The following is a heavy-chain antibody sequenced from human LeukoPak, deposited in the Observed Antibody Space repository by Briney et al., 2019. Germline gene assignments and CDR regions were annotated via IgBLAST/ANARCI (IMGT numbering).Heavy chain of an antibody. CDR3: ARGSHSVSGWYVSDY. CDR1: RFTFSSYS. CDR2: ISSSSSYI. D-gene: IGHD6-19*01. Sequence: PGGSLRLSCAASRFTFSSYSMNWVRQAPGKGLEWVAAISSSSSYIYYADSVKGRFTISRDNAKNSLYLRMNSLRAEDTAVYYCARGSHSVSGWYVSDYWGQGTLVPVSS. V-gene: IGHV3-21*01. J-gene: IGHJ4*02.